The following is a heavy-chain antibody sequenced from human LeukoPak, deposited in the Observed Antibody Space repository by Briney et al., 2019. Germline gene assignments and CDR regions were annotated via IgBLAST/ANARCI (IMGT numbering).Heavy chain of an antibody. D-gene: IGHD3-9*01. CDR2: ISYDGSNK. V-gene: IGHV3-30*18. Sequence: GGSLRLSCAASGFTFSDYYMSWIRQAPGKGLEWVAVISYDGSNKYYADSVKGRFTISRDNSKNTLYLQMNSLRAEDTAVYYCAKDPDILTGYFDYWGQGTLVTVSS. J-gene: IGHJ4*02. CDR3: AKDPDILTGYFDY. CDR1: GFTFSDYY.